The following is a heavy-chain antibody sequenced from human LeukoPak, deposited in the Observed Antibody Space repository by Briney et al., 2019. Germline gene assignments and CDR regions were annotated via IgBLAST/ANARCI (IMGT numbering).Heavy chain of an antibody. D-gene: IGHD2-21*02. Sequence: SETLSLTGAVYGGPFSGYYWSWIRQSPGKGLEWIGEINQSGSTTYKPSLKGRVTISVDTSKTQFSLKLSSVTAADTAVYYCARGKEYCGSDCFSSWYFDLWGRGTLVTVSS. CDR1: GGPFSGYY. J-gene: IGHJ2*01. CDR2: INQSGST. CDR3: ARGKEYCGSDCFSSWYFDL. V-gene: IGHV4-34*01.